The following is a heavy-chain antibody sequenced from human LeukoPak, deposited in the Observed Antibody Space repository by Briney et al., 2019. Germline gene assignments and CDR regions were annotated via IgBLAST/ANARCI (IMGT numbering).Heavy chain of an antibody. CDR1: GFTFSNYW. D-gene: IGHD2-2*01. Sequence: PGGSLRLSCAASGFTFSNYWMHWVRQAPGKGLVWVSRIKSDGRSTIYADSVKGRFTISRDNAKNTLSLHMNSLRAEDTAVYYCARVWCSRTSWYPSLLEYWGQGTLVSVSP. CDR3: ARVWCSRTSWYPSLLEY. V-gene: IGHV3-74*01. CDR2: IKSDGRST. J-gene: IGHJ4*02.